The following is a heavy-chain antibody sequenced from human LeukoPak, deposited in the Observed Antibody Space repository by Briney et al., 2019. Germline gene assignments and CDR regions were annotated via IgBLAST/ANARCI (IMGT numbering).Heavy chain of an antibody. D-gene: IGHD6-25*01. J-gene: IGHJ6*03. V-gene: IGHV1-18*04. CDR2: ISAYNGNA. Sequence: ASVKVSCKTSGFNFSNHGFTWVRQAPGQGLEWIGWISAYNGNAKYGHKFQGRVTMTTDASTGTAYMELRSLRSDDTAMYYCARDVGRPLDAYYYQMDVWGRGTTVTVS. CDR3: ARDVGRPLDAYYYQMDV. CDR1: GFNFSNHG.